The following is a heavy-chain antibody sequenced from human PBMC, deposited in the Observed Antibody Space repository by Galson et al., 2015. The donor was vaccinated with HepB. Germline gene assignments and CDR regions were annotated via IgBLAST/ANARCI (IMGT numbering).Heavy chain of an antibody. CDR1: GYTFTSYG. V-gene: IGHV1-18*01. CDR2: ISAYNGNT. D-gene: IGHD2-2*01. J-gene: IGHJ6*02. CDR3: ARDRIVVVHRPIYYGMDV. Sequence: SVKVSCKASGYTFTSYGISWVRQAPGQGLEWMGWISAYNGNTNYAQKLQGRVTMTTDTSTSTAYMELRSLRSDDTAVYYCARDRIVVVHRPIYYGMDVWGQGTTVTVSS.